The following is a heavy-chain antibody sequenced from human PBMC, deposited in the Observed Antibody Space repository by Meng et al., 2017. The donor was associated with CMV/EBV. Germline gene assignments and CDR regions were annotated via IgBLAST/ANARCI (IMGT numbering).Heavy chain of an antibody. J-gene: IGHJ4*02. Sequence: GGTFSSYAISWVRQAPGQGLEWMGGIIPIFGTANYAQKCQGRVTITADESTSTAYMELSSLRSEDTAVYYCARDGKSIVGATHFDYWGQGTLVTVSS. CDR2: IIPIFGTA. D-gene: IGHD1-26*01. CDR3: ARDGKSIVGATHFDY. CDR1: GGTFSSYA. V-gene: IGHV1-69*01.